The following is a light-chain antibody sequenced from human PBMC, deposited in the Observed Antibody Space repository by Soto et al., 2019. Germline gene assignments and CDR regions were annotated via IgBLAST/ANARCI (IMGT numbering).Light chain of an antibody. CDR3: QQYNDYPWT. Sequence: DIQMTQSPSTLSASVGDRVTITCRASQSISSWLAWYQQKPGKAPKLLIYKASSLDSGVPSRFNGSGSGTEFPLTISSLQPDDFASYYCQQYNDYPWTFGQGTKVEIK. CDR1: QSISSW. CDR2: KAS. J-gene: IGKJ1*01. V-gene: IGKV1-5*03.